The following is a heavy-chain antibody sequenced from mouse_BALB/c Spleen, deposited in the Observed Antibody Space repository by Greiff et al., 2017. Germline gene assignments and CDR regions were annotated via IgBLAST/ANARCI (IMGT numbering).Heavy chain of an antibody. D-gene: IGHD2-4*01. CDR2: IWAGGST. J-gene: IGHJ4*01. Sequence: VMLVESGPGLVAPSQSLSITCTVSGFSLTSYGVHWVRQPPGKGLEWLGVIWAGGSTNYNSALMSRLSISKDNSKSQVFLKMNSLQTDDTAMYYCARDYDYGYYAMDYWGQGTSVTVSS. V-gene: IGHV2-9*02. CDR1: GFSLTSYG. CDR3: ARDYDYGYYAMDY.